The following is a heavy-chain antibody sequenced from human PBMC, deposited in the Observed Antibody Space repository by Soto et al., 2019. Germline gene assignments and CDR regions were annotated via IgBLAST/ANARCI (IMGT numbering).Heavy chain of an antibody. Sequence: EVQLLESGGGLVQPGGSLRLSCAASGFTFSRYAMNWVRQAPGKGLEWVSSITGSGTGGGSLFYADSVKGRFTISRDNSRNTVYLQMSSLRSDDTAVYYCAKGGGPGDHYDIFNRFDPWGQGTLVTVSS. V-gene: IGHV3-23*01. CDR3: AKGGGPGDHYDIFNRFDP. CDR2: ITGSGTGGGSL. D-gene: IGHD3-22*01. J-gene: IGHJ5*02. CDR1: GFTFSRYA.